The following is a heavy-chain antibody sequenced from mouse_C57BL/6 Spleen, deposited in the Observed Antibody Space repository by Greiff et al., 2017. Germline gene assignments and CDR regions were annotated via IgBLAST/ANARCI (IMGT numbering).Heavy chain of an antibody. V-gene: IGHV1-53*01. CDR3: ARPPPLYGRSLAWFAY. D-gene: IGHD1-1*01. CDR2: INPSNGGT. CDR1: GYTFTSYW. J-gene: IGHJ3*01. Sequence: QVQLQQPGTELVKPGASVKLSCKASGYTFTSYWMHWVKQRPGQGLEWIGNINPSNGGTNYNEKFKSKATLTVDKSSSTAYMQLSSLTSEDSAVYYCARPPPLYGRSLAWFAYWGQGTLVTVSA.